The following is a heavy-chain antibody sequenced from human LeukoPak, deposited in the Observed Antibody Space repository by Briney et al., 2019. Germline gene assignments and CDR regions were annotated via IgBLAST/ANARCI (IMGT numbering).Heavy chain of an antibody. CDR3: ARGLEVGYGDYFDY. CDR1: GFTFSSYE. CDR2: ISSSGSTI. D-gene: IGHD4-17*01. J-gene: IGHJ4*02. V-gene: IGHV3-48*03. Sequence: GGSLRLSCAASGFTFSSYEMNWVRQAPGKGLEWVSYISSSGSTIYYADSVKGRFTNSRDNAKNSLYLQMNSLRAEDTAVYYCARGLEVGYGDYFDYWGQGTLVTVSS.